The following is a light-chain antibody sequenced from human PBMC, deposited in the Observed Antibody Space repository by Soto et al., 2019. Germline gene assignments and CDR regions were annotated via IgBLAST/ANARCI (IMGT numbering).Light chain of an antibody. J-gene: IGKJ1*01. CDR3: QQYKNYPWT. Sequence: DIQMTQSPSSLSASVGDRVTITCRASQSISWWLAWYQQKPGKAPKLLTYDASSLGSGVPSRFSGSGSGTEFTLTISNLQPDDFASYYCQQYKNYPWTFGQGTKVEIK. CDR2: DAS. CDR1: QSISWW. V-gene: IGKV1-5*01.